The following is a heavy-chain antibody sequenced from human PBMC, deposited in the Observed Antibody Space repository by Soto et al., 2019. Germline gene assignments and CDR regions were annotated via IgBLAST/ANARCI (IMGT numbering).Heavy chain of an antibody. J-gene: IGHJ4*02. V-gene: IGHV1-69*12. CDR2: IIPMFGTA. CDR3: ASGLQLWLRRINNGYSG. CDR1: GRTFSTYA. D-gene: IGHD5-12*01. Sequence: QVQLVQSGAEVKKPESSVKVSCKAPGRTFSTYAISWGRQAPGQGLEWMGGIIPMFGTANYAQRFQDRVTITADESTNTVYMELSSLRSEDTAVYFCASGLQLWLRRINNGYSGWGQGTLVTVSS.